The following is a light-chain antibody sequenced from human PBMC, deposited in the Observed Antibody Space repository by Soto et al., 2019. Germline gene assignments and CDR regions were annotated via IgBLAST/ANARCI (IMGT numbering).Light chain of an antibody. V-gene: IGKV3-20*01. CDR3: QHYSSSLQT. CDR1: QTVTSNF. Sequence: EMVLTQSPATMSLSPGDRATLSCRASQTVTSNFLAWYQQNPGQAPRLLIYDASRRATGIPDRFSGSGSGTDFTLTISRLEPEDFVVYYCQHYSSSLQTFGQGTRVKVK. CDR2: DAS. J-gene: IGKJ1*01.